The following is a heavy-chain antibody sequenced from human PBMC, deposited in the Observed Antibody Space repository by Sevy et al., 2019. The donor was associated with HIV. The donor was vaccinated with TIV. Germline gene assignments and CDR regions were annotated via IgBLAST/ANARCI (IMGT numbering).Heavy chain of an antibody. CDR3: VGGADYYDSSGAYFDY. J-gene: IGHJ4*02. CDR1: GFTFSKYG. Sequence: GGSLRLSCAASGFTFSKYGMHWVRQAPGKGLEWVALIWYDGSNKYYADSVKGRFTISRDNSKNTLYLQMNSLRAEDTAVYYCVGGADYYDSSGAYFDYWGQGTLVTVSS. D-gene: IGHD3-22*01. V-gene: IGHV3-33*01. CDR2: IWYDGSNK.